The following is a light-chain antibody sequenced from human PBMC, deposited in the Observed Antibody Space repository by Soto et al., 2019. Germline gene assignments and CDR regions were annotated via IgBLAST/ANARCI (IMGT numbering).Light chain of an antibody. CDR3: QQYGTLLIT. J-gene: IGKJ3*01. CDR2: GAS. V-gene: IGKV3-20*01. Sequence: EIVLTQSPGTLSLSPGERATLSCRTSQSVSSSYLAWYQQKPGQAPRLLIYGASNRATGIPDRFSGSGSGTEFILTISRLEPEDFGVYYCQQYGTLLITFGPGTKVDIK. CDR1: QSVSSSY.